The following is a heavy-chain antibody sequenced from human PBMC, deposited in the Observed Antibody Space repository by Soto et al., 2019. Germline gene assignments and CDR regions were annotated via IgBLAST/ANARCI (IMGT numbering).Heavy chain of an antibody. CDR1: GFTFSSYG. V-gene: IGHV3-33*01. D-gene: IGHD2-15*01. Sequence: QVQLVESGGGVVQPGRSLRLSCAASGFTFSSYGMHWVRQAPGKGLEWVAVIWYDGSNKYYADSVKGRFTISRDNSKNTVYLQMNRLRAEDTAVYYCARDKRGCLHYWGQGTLVTVSS. J-gene: IGHJ4*02. CDR3: ARDKRGCLHY. CDR2: IWYDGSNK.